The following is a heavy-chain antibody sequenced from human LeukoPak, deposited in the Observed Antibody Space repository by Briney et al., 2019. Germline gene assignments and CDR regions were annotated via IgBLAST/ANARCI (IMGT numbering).Heavy chain of an antibody. V-gene: IGHV3-49*03. CDR2: IRSKAYGGTT. CDR3: ATYRQVLLPFES. D-gene: IGHD2-8*02. CDR1: GFTFGDYA. J-gene: IGHJ4*02. Sequence: PGRSLRLSCPASGFTFGDYAMSWFRQAPGKGLEWVGFIRSKAYGGTTEYAASVKGRFTISRDDSKSIAYLQMNSLRAKDTAIYYCATYRQVLLPFESWGQGTLVTVSS.